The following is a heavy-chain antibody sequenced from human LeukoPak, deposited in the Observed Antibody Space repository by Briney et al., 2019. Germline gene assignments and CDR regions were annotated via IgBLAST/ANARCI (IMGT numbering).Heavy chain of an antibody. CDR3: AKYRGLRYYDD. CDR1: GFTFSSYA. CDR2: ISGSGGGT. Sequence: GGSLRLSCSASGFTFSSYAMSWVRQAPGKGLEWVSAISGSGGGTYYADYVKGRFTISRDNSKNTLYLQVNSLRAEDTAVYYCAKYRGLRYYDDWGQGTLVTVSS. J-gene: IGHJ4*02. D-gene: IGHD3-22*01. V-gene: IGHV3-23*01.